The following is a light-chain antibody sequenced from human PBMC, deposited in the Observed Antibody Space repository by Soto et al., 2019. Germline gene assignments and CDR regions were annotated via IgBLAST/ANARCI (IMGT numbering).Light chain of an antibody. CDR2: GAS. V-gene: IGKV3-20*01. CDR3: QQYNSWPLT. CDR1: QSVSSSY. J-gene: IGKJ4*01. Sequence: EIELTQAPGTLALSPGEGATLSCRASQSVSSSYLAWYQQKPGQAPRLLIYGASRRATGIPDRFSGSGSGTDFTLIISRLEPEDFAVYYCQQYNSWPLTFGGGTKVDI.